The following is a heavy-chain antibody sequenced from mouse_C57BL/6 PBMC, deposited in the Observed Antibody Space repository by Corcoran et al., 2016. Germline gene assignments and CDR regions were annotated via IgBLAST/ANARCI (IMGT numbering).Heavy chain of an antibody. CDR2: INTYSGVP. CDR3: ARWDDDRRLYFDY. CDR1: GYTFTTYG. Sequence: QIQLVQSGPELKKPGETVKISCKASGYTFTTYGMSWVKQAPGKGLKWMGWINTYSGVPTYDDDFKGRFAFSLETSASTAYLQINNRKKEDTATYFCARWDDDRRLYFDYWGQGTTLTVSS. J-gene: IGHJ2*01. D-gene: IGHD2-4*01. V-gene: IGHV9-3*01.